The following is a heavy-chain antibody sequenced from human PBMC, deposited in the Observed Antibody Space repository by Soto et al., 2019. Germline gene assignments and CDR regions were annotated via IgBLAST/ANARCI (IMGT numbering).Heavy chain of an antibody. CDR1: GYTFTSYY. D-gene: IGHD3-22*01. V-gene: IGHV1-46*01. J-gene: IGHJ5*02. Sequence: ASVKVSCKASGYTFTSYYMHWVRQAPGQGLEWMGIINPSGGSTSYAQKFQGRVTMTRDTSTSTVYMELSSLRSEDTAAYYCARDRHDSSGSNFPYNWFDPWGQGTLVTVSS. CDR2: INPSGGST. CDR3: ARDRHDSSGSNFPYNWFDP.